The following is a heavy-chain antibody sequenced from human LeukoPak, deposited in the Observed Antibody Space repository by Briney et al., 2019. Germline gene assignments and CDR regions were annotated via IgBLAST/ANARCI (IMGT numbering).Heavy chain of an antibody. CDR3: ARIGYSSSCTDY. J-gene: IGHJ4*02. Sequence: GGSLRLSCAASGFTFSSYEMNWVRQAPGKGLEWVANIKQDGSQKYYVDSVKGRFTISRDNAENSVYLQMNSLRAGDTAVYYCARIGYSSSCTDYWGQGTLVTVSS. CDR2: IKQDGSQK. CDR1: GFTFSSYE. D-gene: IGHD2-2*01. V-gene: IGHV3-7*01.